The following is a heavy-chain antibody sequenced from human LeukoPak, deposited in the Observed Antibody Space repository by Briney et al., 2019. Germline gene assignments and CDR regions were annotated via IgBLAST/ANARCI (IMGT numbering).Heavy chain of an antibody. CDR2: INPGDSDT. J-gene: IGHJ4*02. CDR3: AITMVRGVISQPFDY. CDR1: GDSFANYW. Sequence: GESLKISCQSFGDSFANYWIGWVRQMPGKGLEWMGIINPGDSDTRYSPSFQGQVTISADKSISTAYLQWSSLRASDTAMYYCAITMVRGVISQPFDYWGQGTLVTVSS. D-gene: IGHD3-10*01. V-gene: IGHV5-51*01.